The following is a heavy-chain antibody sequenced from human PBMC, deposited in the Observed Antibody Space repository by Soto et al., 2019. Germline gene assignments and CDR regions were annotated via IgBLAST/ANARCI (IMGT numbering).Heavy chain of an antibody. Sequence: EVQLVESGGGLVKPGGSLRLSCAASGFTFSSYNMNWVRQAPGKGLEWVSYISSSSSTIYYADSVKGRFTISRDNAKNAQYQKMNSLRDEDTAVYYCARGSTLGGYNPGPHFDYWGQGTLVTVSS. V-gene: IGHV3-48*02. CDR2: ISSSSSTI. J-gene: IGHJ4*02. D-gene: IGHD5-18*01. CDR3: ARGSTLGGYNPGPHFDY. CDR1: GFTFSSYN.